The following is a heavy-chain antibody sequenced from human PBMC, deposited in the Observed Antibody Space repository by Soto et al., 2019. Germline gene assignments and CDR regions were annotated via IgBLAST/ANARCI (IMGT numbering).Heavy chain of an antibody. CDR2: VYYTGST. V-gene: IGHV4-59*01. J-gene: IGHJ4*02. Sequence: QVQLQESGPGLVKPSETLSLTCRVSGGAMSGYYWSWVRLAPGKGLEWIGYVYYTGSTNYNPSLQSRVSISVDTSNKHFSLSLSLVTAADTAVYCWARSIAVPSGHIDHWGQGIRVTISS. CDR3: ARSIAVPSGHIDH. CDR1: GGAMSGYY. D-gene: IGHD6-6*01.